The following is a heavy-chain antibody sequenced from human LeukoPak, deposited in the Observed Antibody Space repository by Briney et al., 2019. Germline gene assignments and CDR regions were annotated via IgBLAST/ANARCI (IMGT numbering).Heavy chain of an antibody. Sequence: GGSLRLSCAASGFTFSSYAMSWFRQAPGKGLEWVSAISGSGGSTYYADSVKGRFTISRDNSKNTLYLQMNSLRAEDTAVYYCAKREQQLVYYYYYYYMDVWGKGTTVTVSS. CDR3: AKREQQLVYYYYYYYMDV. J-gene: IGHJ6*03. CDR1: GFTFSSYA. V-gene: IGHV3-23*01. CDR2: ISGSGGST. D-gene: IGHD6-13*01.